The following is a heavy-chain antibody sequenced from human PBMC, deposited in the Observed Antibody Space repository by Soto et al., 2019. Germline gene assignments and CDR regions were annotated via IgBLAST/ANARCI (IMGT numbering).Heavy chain of an antibody. V-gene: IGHV3-33*01. CDR3: ARDKTYDSSGYYPDY. Sequence: GGSLRLSCAASGFTFSSYGMHWVRQAPGKGLEWVAVIWYDGSNKYYADSVKGRFTISRDNSKNTLYLQMNSLRAEDTAVYCCARDKTYDSSGYYPDYWGQGTLVTVSS. CDR2: IWYDGSNK. D-gene: IGHD3-22*01. CDR1: GFTFSSYG. J-gene: IGHJ4*02.